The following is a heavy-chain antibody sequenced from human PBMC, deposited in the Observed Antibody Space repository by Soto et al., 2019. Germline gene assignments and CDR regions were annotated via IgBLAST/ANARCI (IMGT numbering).Heavy chain of an antibody. CDR1: GFTFEDYA. V-gene: IGHV3-9*01. CDR2: ISWDSAYI. J-gene: IGHJ3*02. Sequence: VQLVESGGGLVQPGRSLRLSCAVSGFTFEDYAMHWVRQAPGKGLEWVSGISWDSAYIDYADSVKGRFTISRDNVKNSLYLQMNSLRAEDTASYFCAKDYGDSIRRILCDMLGEGTMVTVSS. D-gene: IGHD4-17*01. CDR3: AKDYGDSIRRILCDM.